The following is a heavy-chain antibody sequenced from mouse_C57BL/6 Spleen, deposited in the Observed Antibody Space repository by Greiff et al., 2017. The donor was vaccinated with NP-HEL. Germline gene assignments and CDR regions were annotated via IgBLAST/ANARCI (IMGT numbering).Heavy chain of an antibody. Sequence: QVQLQQSGPELVKPGASVKLSCKASGYTFTSYDINWVKQRPGQGLAWIGWIYPRDGSTKYNEKFKGKATLTVDTSSSTAYMELHSLTSEDSAVYFCAKEYYGSSLWFAYWGQGTLVTVSA. J-gene: IGHJ3*01. CDR2: IYPRDGST. V-gene: IGHV1-85*01. D-gene: IGHD1-1*01. CDR3: AKEYYGSSLWFAY. CDR1: GYTFTSYD.